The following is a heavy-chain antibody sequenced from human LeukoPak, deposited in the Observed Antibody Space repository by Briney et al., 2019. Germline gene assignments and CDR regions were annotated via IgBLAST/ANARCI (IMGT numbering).Heavy chain of an antibody. D-gene: IGHD3-10*01. CDR1: GFTFSYYG. J-gene: IGHJ4*02. CDR2: INSDGGIT. CDR3: AIEGFGYRYNA. V-gene: IGHV3-74*01. Sequence: GGSLRLSCAASGFTFSYYGMNWVRQAPGKGLEWVSGINSDGGITFYADAVKGRFTVSRDNAKNTLYLQMNSLRGEDTALYYCAIEGFGYRYNAWGRGTLVTVSS.